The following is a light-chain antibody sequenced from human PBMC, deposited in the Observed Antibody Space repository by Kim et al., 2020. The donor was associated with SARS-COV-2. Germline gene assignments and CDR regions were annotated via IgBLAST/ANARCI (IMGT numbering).Light chain of an antibody. Sequence: GQSITISCTGTSVDVGRYNYVSWYQQHPGKAPKLMIYDVNNRPSGVSNRFSGSKSGNTASLTISGLQAEDEADYYCSSFASSDTLVFGTGTKVTVL. CDR3: SSFASSDTLV. J-gene: IGLJ1*01. CDR1: SVDVGRYNY. CDR2: DVN. V-gene: IGLV2-14*03.